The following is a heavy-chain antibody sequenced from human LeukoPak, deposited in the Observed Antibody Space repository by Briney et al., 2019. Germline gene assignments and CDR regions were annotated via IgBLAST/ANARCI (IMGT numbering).Heavy chain of an antibody. CDR3: AKKTVTTCFFFDY. J-gene: IGHJ4*02. V-gene: IGHV3-23*01. Sequence: GGSLRLSCAASGFTLSSYAMSWVRQAPGKGLEWVSAISGSGGSTYYADSAKGRFTISRDNSKNTLYLQMNNLRADDTAVYYCAKKTVTTCFFFDYWGQGTLVTVSS. D-gene: IGHD4-17*01. CDR1: GFTLSSYA. CDR2: ISGSGGST.